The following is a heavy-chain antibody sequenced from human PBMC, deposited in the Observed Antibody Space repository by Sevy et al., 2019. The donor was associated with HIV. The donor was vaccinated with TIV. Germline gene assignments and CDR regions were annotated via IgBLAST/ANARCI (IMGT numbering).Heavy chain of an antibody. V-gene: IGHV3-30*04. J-gene: IGHJ6*02. CDR2: ISYDGSTK. CDR3: ARSTYYDFWSGYSRLNYYSLDV. CDR1: GFTFSRYA. D-gene: IGHD3-3*01. Sequence: GGSLRLSCAASGFTFSRYAMHWVRQAPGKGLEWVTVISYDGSTKYYGDSVKGRFTISRDNSKNTLYVLMNRLRAEDTAVYFCARSTYYDFWSGYSRLNYYSLDVWGQVTTVTVSS.